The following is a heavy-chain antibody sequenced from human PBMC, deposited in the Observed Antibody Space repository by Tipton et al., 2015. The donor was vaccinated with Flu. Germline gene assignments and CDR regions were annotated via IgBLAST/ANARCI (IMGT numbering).Heavy chain of an antibody. CDR2: IYSGGST. CDR3: ARGIGFGELLDY. J-gene: IGHJ4*02. V-gene: IGHV3-53*01. CDR1: GFTVSSNY. D-gene: IGHD3-10*01. Sequence: VQLVQSGGGLIQRGGSLRLSCVVSGFTVSSNYMTWVRQAPGKGLEWVSVIYSGGSTKYADSVKGRFTISRDNSKNTLYLQMNSLRAEDTAVYYCARGIGFGELLDYWGQGTLVTVSS.